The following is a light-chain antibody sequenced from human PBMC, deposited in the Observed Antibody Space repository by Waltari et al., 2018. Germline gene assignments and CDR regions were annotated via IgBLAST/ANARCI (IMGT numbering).Light chain of an antibody. V-gene: IGLV2-8*01. Sequence: QSALTQPPSASGSPGQSVPISCTGTSSDVGAYNYVPWYQQHPGKAPKLMIFEVSDRPSGVPDRFSGSKSGNTASLTVSGLQADDEGDYYCSAYTGTSWVFGGGTKLTVL. CDR1: SSDVGAYNY. J-gene: IGLJ3*02. CDR2: EVS. CDR3: SAYTGTSWV.